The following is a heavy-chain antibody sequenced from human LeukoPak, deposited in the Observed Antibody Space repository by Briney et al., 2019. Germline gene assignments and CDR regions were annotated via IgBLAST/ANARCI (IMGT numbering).Heavy chain of an antibody. CDR3: NWMGTVFNVDF. CDR2: IRNDRIT. Sequence: PGESLRLSCVLSGLTFSDAWMSWVRQAPGKGLEWVGRIRNDRITDYAAPVQGRFSISRDNSKNTFYLQMNSLRTEDTGMYFCNWMGTVFNVDFWGQGTLVNVSS. J-gene: IGHJ4*01. CDR1: GLTFSDAW. V-gene: IGHV3-15*01. D-gene: IGHD1-1*01.